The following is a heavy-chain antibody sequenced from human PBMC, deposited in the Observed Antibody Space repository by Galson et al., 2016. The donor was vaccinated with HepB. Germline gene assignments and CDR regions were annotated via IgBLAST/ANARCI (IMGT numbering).Heavy chain of an antibody. CDR3: AGDNYESMTGYYGAGMDV. J-gene: IGHJ6*02. Sequence: SLRLSCAASGFSLRRHAAYWVRLAPGRGLHWLATMSNDGNREYYAESVRGRFTISRDNANNVFFLQMESLRTDDTAVYYCAGDNYESMTGYYGAGMDVWGQGTTVTVAS. V-gene: IGHV3-30*03. CDR1: GFSLRRHA. D-gene: IGHD3-9*01. CDR2: MSNDGNRE.